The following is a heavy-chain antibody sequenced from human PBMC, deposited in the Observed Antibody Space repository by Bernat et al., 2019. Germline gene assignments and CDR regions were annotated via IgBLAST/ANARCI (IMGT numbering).Heavy chain of an antibody. CDR1: GFTFSSYA. CDR3: ARNPIAAAGGYGMDV. Sequence: QVQLVESGGGVVQPGRSLRLSCAASGFTFSSYAMHWVRQAPGKGLEWVAVIWYDGSNKYYADSVKGRFTISRDNSKNTLYLQMNSLRAEDTAVYYCARNPIAAAGGYGMDVWGQGTTVTVSS. J-gene: IGHJ6*02. V-gene: IGHV3-33*08. CDR2: IWYDGSNK. D-gene: IGHD6-13*01.